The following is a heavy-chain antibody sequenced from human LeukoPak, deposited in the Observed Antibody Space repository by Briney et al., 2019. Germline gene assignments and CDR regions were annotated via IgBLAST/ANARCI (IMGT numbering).Heavy chain of an antibody. CDR2: ISGSGFNT. D-gene: IGHD3-22*01. CDR3: AKDLGSYYDSSGFPFDY. J-gene: IGHJ4*02. Sequence: GGSLRLSCAASGFTFSSYAMSWVRQAPGKGLEWVSAISGSGFNTYYADSVRGRFTISRDNSKDTLYLQMNSLRAEDTALYYCAKDLGSYYDSSGFPFDYWGQGTPVTVSS. V-gene: IGHV3-23*01. CDR1: GFTFSSYA.